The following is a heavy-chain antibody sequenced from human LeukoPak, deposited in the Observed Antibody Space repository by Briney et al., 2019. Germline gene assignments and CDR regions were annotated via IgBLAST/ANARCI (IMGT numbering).Heavy chain of an antibody. CDR2: IKYDGSEI. D-gene: IGHD6-13*01. V-gene: IGHV3-7*01. J-gene: IGHJ4*02. Sequence: GGSLRLSCAASGFTLSSYWMSWVRQAPGKGLEWVANIKYDGSEIEYVDSVKGRFTISRDNAKNSLYLQMNSLRAEDTAVYYCARDIAAPGLFFDYWGQGTLVTVSS. CDR1: GFTLSSYW. CDR3: ARDIAAPGLFFDY.